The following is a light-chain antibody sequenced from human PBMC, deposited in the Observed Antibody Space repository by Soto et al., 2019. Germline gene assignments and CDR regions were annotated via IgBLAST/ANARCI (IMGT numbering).Light chain of an antibody. V-gene: IGKV1-5*03. Sequence: DIQMTQSPSTLSGSVGDRVTITCRASQTISSWLAWYQQKPGKAPKLLIYKASTLKSGVPSGFSGSGSGTEFTLTISSPQPEDVATYYCQQYNSYSFGQGTKVE. CDR2: KAS. CDR1: QTISSW. J-gene: IGKJ1*01. CDR3: QQYNSYS.